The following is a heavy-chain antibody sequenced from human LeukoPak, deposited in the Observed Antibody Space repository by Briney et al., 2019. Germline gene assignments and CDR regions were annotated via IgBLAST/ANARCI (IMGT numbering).Heavy chain of an antibody. CDR1: GFTFGDYA. CDR3: TTILGPYDSSGYYYAHDAFDI. V-gene: IGHV3-49*04. D-gene: IGHD3-22*01. CDR2: IRSKAYGGTT. Sequence: PGGSLRLSCTASGFTFGDYAMSWVRQAPGKGLEWVGFIRSKAYGGTTEYAASVKGRFTISRDDSKSIAYLQMNSLKTEDTAVYYCTTILGPYDSSGYYYAHDAFDIWGQGTMVTVSS. J-gene: IGHJ3*02.